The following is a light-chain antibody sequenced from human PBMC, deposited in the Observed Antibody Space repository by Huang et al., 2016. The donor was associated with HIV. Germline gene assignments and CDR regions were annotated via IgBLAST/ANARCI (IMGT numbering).Light chain of an antibody. CDR3: QQLKTYPIT. CDR1: QGIGRY. CDR2: AAS. Sequence: IQLTQSPSSLSASVRDRVTLTCRASQGIGRYLVWYQQKPGKAPKLLIYAASTLQRGVPSRFSGSGSGTDFTLTIRSLQPEDFATYYCQQLKTYPITFGPGTQVDIK. J-gene: IGKJ3*01. V-gene: IGKV1-9*01.